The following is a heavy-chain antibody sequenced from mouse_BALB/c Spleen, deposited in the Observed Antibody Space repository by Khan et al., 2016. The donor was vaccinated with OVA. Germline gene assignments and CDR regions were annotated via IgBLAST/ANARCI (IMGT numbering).Heavy chain of an antibody. CDR1: GYTFTSNT. V-gene: IGHV1-4*01. CDR3: ARRTTVYAMDY. Sequence: QVQLKQSGAELARPGASVKMSCRASGYTFTSNTMHWVKQRPGQGLEWIGYINPRSGYSNYNQNFKDKATLTADKSSSTAYMQLSSLTSEDSALYYCARRTTVYAMDYWGQGTSVTVAS. J-gene: IGHJ4*01. D-gene: IGHD1-1*01. CDR2: INPRSGYS.